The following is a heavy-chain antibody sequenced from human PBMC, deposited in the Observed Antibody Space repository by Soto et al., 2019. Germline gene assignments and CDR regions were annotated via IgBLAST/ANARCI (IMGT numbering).Heavy chain of an antibody. CDR3: ARHRDSSSSYSYHYYMDV. J-gene: IGHJ6*03. Sequence: SETLSLTCTVSGGSISSSSYYWGWIRQPPGKGLEWIGSIYYSGSTYYNPSLKSRVTISVDTSKNQFSLKLSSVTAADTAVYYCARHRDSSSSYSYHYYMDVWGKGTTVTVSS. D-gene: IGHD6-6*01. V-gene: IGHV4-39*01. CDR1: GGSISSSSYY. CDR2: IYYSGST.